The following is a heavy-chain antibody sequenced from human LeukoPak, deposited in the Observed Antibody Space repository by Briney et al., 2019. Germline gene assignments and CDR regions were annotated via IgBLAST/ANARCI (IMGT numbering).Heavy chain of an antibody. CDR2: ISSSGSYI. V-gene: IGHV3-21*01. CDR3: ARDPYYGSNSRYYYYYGMDV. J-gene: IGHJ6*02. CDR1: GFTFSSYS. D-gene: IGHD4-23*01. Sequence: GGSLRLSCVASGFTFSSYSMNWVRQAPGKGLEWVSSISSSGSYIYYADSMKGRFTISRDNAKNSLYLQINSLKAEDRAVYYCARDPYYGSNSRYYYYYGMDVWGQGTTVTVSS.